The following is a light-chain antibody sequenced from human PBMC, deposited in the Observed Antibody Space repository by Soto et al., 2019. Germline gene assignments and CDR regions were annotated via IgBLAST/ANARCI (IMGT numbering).Light chain of an antibody. J-gene: IGKJ5*01. CDR3: QQRSNWFIT. Sequence: EIVLTPSPATLSLSPGERATLSCRASQSVSSYLAWYQQKPGQAPRLLIYDASNRATGIPARFSGSGSGTDFTLTISSLEPEDFAVYYCQQRSNWFITFGQGTRREIK. CDR2: DAS. CDR1: QSVSSY. V-gene: IGKV3-11*01.